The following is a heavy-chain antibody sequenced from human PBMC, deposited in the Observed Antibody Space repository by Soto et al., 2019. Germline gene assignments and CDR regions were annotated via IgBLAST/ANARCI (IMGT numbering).Heavy chain of an antibody. D-gene: IGHD6-19*01. CDR1: GYTFTNYY. J-gene: IGHJ4*02. CDR2: TNPSGSST. CDR3: ARIEQWGLDY. Sequence: GASVKVSCKASGYTFTNYYIHWVRQAPGQGLEWMGITNPSGSSTTYAQKFQGRVTMTRDTSTSTVYMELSSLRSEDTAVYYCARIEQWGLDYWGQGTLVTVSS. V-gene: IGHV1-46*01.